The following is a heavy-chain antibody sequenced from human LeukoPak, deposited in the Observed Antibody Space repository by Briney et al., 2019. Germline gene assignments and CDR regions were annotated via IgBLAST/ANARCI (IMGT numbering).Heavy chain of an antibody. J-gene: IGHJ4*02. CDR3: AHMAPSDFDY. CDR1: GFSLSTSAVG. CDR2: IYGDDDK. V-gene: IGHV2-5*02. D-gene: IGHD6-19*01. Sequence: SGPTLVKPTQTLTLTCSFSGFSLSTSAVGVGWIRQPPGKALEWLAVIYGDDDKHYSPSLKSRLTITKDASKKQVVFTMTNMDPVDTATYYCAHMAPSDFDYWGQGTLVTVSS.